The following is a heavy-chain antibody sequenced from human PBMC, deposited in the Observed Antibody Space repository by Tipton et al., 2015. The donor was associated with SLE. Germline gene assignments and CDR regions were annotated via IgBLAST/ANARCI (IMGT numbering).Heavy chain of an antibody. CDR1: GGSISSHY. J-gene: IGHJ4*02. CDR3: ARLTTIFGVGVSDY. D-gene: IGHD3-3*01. V-gene: IGHV4-59*06. Sequence: TLSLTCTVSGGSISSHYWSWIRQPPGKGLEWIGYIYYSGSTYYNPSLKSQVTISVDTSKNQFSLKLSSVTAADTAVYYCARLTTIFGVGVSDYWGQGILVTVSS. CDR2: IYYSGST.